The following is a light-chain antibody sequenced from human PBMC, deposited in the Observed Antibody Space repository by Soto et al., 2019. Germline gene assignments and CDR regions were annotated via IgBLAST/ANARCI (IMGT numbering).Light chain of an antibody. V-gene: IGKV1-5*01. CDR1: QTISSW. J-gene: IGKJ1*01. CDR2: DAS. CDR3: HQLKSYPWT. Sequence: DIQMTQAPSTLSGSVGDRVTITCRASQTISSWLAWYQQKPGKAPKLLIYDASTLQSGVPSRFSGSGFGTEFTLTISSLQPEDFATYYCHQLKSYPWTFGQGTKVDIK.